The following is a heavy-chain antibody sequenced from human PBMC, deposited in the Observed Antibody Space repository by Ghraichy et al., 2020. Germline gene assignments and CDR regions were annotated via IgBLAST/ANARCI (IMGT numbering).Heavy chain of an antibody. Sequence: ASVKVSCKVSGYPLTDLPMQWVRQAPGKGLEWMGGFDPEDGETIYARKFQGRVTMTEDTSADTVYMELSTLRSEDTAVYYCATDSSPLGNDLVGAFDFWGQGTMVTVSS. J-gene: IGHJ3*01. CDR3: ATDSSPLGNDLVGAFDF. V-gene: IGHV1-24*01. D-gene: IGHD7-27*01. CDR2: FDPEDGET. CDR1: GYPLTDLP.